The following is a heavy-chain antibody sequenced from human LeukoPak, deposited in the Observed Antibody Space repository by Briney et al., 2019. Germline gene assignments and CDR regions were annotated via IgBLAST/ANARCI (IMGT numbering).Heavy chain of an antibody. CDR3: AKEGYDILTGYRGGLYYFDY. J-gene: IGHJ4*02. CDR2: ISGSGGST. Sequence: GGSLRLSCAASGFTFSSYAMSWVRQAPGKGLEWVSAISGSGGSTYYADSVKGRFTISRDNSKNTLYLQMNSLRAEDTAVYYCAKEGYDILTGYRGGLYYFDYWGQGTLVTVSS. D-gene: IGHD3-9*01. V-gene: IGHV3-23*01. CDR1: GFTFSSYA.